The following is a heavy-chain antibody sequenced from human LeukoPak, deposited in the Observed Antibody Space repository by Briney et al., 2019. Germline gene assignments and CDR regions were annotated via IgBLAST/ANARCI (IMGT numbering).Heavy chain of an antibody. J-gene: IGHJ6*03. Sequence: KPSETLSLTCTVSGGSISSYYWSWIRQPPGKGLEWIGYIYYSGSTNYNPSLKSRVTISVDTPKNQFSLKLSSVTAADTAVYYCARSLRYMDVWGKGTTVTVSS. V-gene: IGHV4-59*01. CDR3: ARSLRYMDV. CDR2: IYYSGST. CDR1: GGSISSYY.